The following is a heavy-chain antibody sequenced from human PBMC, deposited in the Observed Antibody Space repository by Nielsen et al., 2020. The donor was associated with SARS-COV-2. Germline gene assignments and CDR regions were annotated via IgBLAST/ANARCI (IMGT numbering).Heavy chain of an antibody. V-gene: IGHV1-3*01. CDR3: ARGRDSSGWLTNYGMDV. D-gene: IGHD6-19*01. Sequence: ASVKVSCKASGYTFTSYAMHWVRQAPGQRLEWMGWINAGNGNTKYSQKFQGRVTMTRNTSISTAYMELSSLRSEDTAVYYCARGRDSSGWLTNYGMDVWGQGTTVTVSS. J-gene: IGHJ6*02. CDR1: GYTFTSYA. CDR2: INAGNGNT.